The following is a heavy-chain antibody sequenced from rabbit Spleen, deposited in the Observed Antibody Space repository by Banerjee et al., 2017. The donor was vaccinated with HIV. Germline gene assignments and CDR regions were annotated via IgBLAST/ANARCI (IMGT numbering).Heavy chain of an antibody. CDR1: GVSFSANSY. CDR3: ARDPTYTDSDPPNNL. Sequence: QSLEESGGDLVKPGASLTLTCTASGVSFSANSYMCWVRQAPGKGLEWIACIYGGSKTTYYASWAKGRFTISKTSTTVTLQMTSLTAADTATYFCARDPTYTDSDPPNNLWGPGTLVTVS. J-gene: IGHJ4*01. CDR2: IYGGSKTT. V-gene: IGHV1S40*01. D-gene: IGHD1-1*01.